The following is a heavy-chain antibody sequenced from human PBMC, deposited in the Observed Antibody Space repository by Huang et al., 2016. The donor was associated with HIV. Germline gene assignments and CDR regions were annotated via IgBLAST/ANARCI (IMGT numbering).Heavy chain of an antibody. Sequence: QVQLVQSGAEVKKPGSSVRVSCEASGGTFSSYAINWVRQAPGQGLEWMGGIIPIFGTQNYAQKFQGRVTITADESTSTAYMELSSLRSDDTAVYYCARDRKYDNAWYWFDPWGQGTLVTVSS. J-gene: IGHJ5*02. V-gene: IGHV1-69*01. D-gene: IGHD1-1*01. CDR2: IIPIFGTQ. CDR1: GGTFSSYA. CDR3: ARDRKYDNAWYWFDP.